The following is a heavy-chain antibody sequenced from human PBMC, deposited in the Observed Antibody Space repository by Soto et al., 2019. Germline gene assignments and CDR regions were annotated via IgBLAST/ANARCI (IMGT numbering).Heavy chain of an antibody. V-gene: IGHV1-46*01. J-gene: IGHJ6*02. Sequence: QVQLVQSGAEVKKPGASVKVSCETSGYTFTTYYMHWVRRAPGQGLEWMGRINPSGGSTSYAQKFQCRVTMTRDTSTRTIYMELSSLRRDDTAIYYCARRAYNYANMDVWGQGTTVTVSS. CDR3: ARRAYNYANMDV. CDR1: GYTFTTYY. D-gene: IGHD5-18*01. CDR2: INPSGGST.